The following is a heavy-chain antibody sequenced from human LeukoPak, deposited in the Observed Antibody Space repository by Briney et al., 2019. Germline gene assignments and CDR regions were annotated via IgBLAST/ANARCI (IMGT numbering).Heavy chain of an antibody. V-gene: IGHV3-21*01. D-gene: IGHD5-18*01. CDR1: GFTFSSYS. Sequence: GGSLRLSCAASGFTFSSYSMNWVRQAAGKGLEWVSSISSSSSYIYYADSVKGRFTISRDNAKNSLYLQMNSLRAEDTAVYYCARDLISPRVYGYEFDYWGQGTLVTVSS. CDR2: ISSSSSYI. CDR3: ARDLISPRVYGYEFDY. J-gene: IGHJ4*02.